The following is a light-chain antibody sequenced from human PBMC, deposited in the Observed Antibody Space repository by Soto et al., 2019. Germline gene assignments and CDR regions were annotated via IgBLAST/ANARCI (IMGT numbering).Light chain of an antibody. CDR1: QSVSSN. CDR3: QQYNDWPPT. CDR2: GAS. J-gene: IGKJ1*01. Sequence: IVLTQSPATLSVSPGERATLSCRASQSVSSNLAWYQQKPGQAPSLLIFGASFRATGIPARFSGSGSGPEFTLTISSLQSEDFAVYFCQQYNDWPPTFGQGTKV. V-gene: IGKV3-15*01.